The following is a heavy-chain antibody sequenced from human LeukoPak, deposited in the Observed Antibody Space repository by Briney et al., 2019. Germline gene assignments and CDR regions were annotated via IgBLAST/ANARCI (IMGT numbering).Heavy chain of an antibody. CDR1: GYRFTTYW. J-gene: IGHJ4*02. CDR3: ARLYGDADY. V-gene: IGHV5-51*01. CDR2: IYPSDSDT. Sequence: GESLKISCRGSGYRFTTYWIGWVRQMPGKGLEWMGIIYPSDSDTRYSPSFQGQVTISADKSIRTAYLQWNSLKASDTAMYYCARLYGDADYWGQGTLVTVSS. D-gene: IGHD4-17*01.